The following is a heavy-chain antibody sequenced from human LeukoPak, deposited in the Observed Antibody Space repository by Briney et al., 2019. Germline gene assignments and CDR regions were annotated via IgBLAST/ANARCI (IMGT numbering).Heavy chain of an antibody. V-gene: IGHV1-2*02. CDR1: GYTFTGYY. CDR3: ARGQYSSSWYGAFDI. CDR2: INPNSGGT. Sequence: ASVKVSCKASGYTFTGYYMHWVRQAPGQGLEWMGWINPNSGGTNYAQKFQGRVTMTRDTSISTAYMELSRLRSDDTAVYYCARGQYSSSWYGAFDIWGQGTMVTVSS. J-gene: IGHJ3*02. D-gene: IGHD6-13*01.